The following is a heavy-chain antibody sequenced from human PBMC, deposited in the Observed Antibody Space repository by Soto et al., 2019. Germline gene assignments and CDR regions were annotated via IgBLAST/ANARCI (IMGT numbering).Heavy chain of an antibody. J-gene: IGHJ4*02. CDR1: GFTFSSYG. CDR3: ARGGHSSSWYYFDY. V-gene: IGHV3-33*01. D-gene: IGHD6-13*01. CDR2: IWYDGSNK. Sequence: LRLSCAASGFTFSSYGMHWVRQAPGKGLEWVAVIWYDGSNKYYADSVKGRFTISRDNSKNTLYLQMNSLRAEDTAVYYCARGGHSSSWYYFDYWGQGTLVTVSS.